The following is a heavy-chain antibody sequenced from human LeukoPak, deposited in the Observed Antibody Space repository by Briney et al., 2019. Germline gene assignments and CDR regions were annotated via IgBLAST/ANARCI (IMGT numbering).Heavy chain of an antibody. D-gene: IGHD3-3*01. Sequence: PGGSLRLSCAASGFTVSSNYMSWVRQAPGKGLEWVAVISYDGSNKYYADSVKGRFTISRDNSKNTLYLQMNSLRAEDTAVYYCARVGRDYDFWSSYFVRSVDYYYYGMDVWGQGTTVTVSS. CDR1: GFTVSSNY. V-gene: IGHV3-30*03. CDR2: ISYDGSNK. CDR3: ARVGRDYDFWSSYFVRSVDYYYYGMDV. J-gene: IGHJ6*02.